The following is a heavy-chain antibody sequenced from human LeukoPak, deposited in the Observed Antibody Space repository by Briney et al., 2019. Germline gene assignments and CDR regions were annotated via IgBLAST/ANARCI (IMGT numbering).Heavy chain of an antibody. D-gene: IGHD1-26*01. V-gene: IGHV4-59*01. J-gene: IGHJ4*02. CDR3: ARTEWELLVDY. CDR2: IYYSGST. CDR1: GGSISSYY. Sequence: SETLSLTCTVSGGSISSYYWSWIRQPPGKGLEWIGYIYYSGSTNYNPSLKSRVTISVDTSKNQFSPKLSSVTAADTAVYYCARTEWELLVDYWGQGTLVTVSS.